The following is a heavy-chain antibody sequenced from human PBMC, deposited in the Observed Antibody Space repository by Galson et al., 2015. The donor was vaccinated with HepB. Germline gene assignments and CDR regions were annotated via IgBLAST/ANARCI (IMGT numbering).Heavy chain of an antibody. J-gene: IGHJ4*02. CDR3: ASDCDGSGSFYNMLGY. D-gene: IGHD3-10*01. Sequence: SLRLSCAVPGFTFSRHAFHWVRQAPGRGLEWVALISSDYTSKFYADSVMGRLTISRDNSKDTVYLQMNSLRDEDTAVYYCASDCDGSGSFYNMLGYWGQGTMVTVSS. V-gene: IGHV3-30*07. CDR2: ISSDYTSK. CDR1: GFTFSRHA.